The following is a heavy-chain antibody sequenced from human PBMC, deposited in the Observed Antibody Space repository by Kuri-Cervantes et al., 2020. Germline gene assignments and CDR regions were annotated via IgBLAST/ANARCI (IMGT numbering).Heavy chain of an antibody. CDR1: GGSISSSSYY. J-gene: IGHJ4*02. V-gene: IGHV4-39*07. CDR2: IYHSGST. Sequence: SETLSLTCTVSGGSISSSSYYWGWIRQPPGKGLEWIGSIYHSGSTYYNPSLKSRVTISVDTSKNQFSLKLSSVTAADTAVYYCARGDGDYGDYFVDYWGQGTLVTVSS. D-gene: IGHD4-17*01. CDR3: ARGDGDYGDYFVDY.